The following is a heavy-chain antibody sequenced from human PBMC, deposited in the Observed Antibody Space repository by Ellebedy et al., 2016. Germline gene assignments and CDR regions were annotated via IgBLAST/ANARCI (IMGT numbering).Heavy chain of an antibody. Sequence: GESLKISCAASGFTLSNYVLHWVRQAPGKGLEWVAVISNDGSNNYYADSVKGRFTISRDNSKNTVYLQMGRLRAEDMAVYFCSREAIMGSKFDALGLWGHGTMVIVSS. D-gene: IGHD3-16*01. CDR2: ISNDGSNN. J-gene: IGHJ3*01. CDR3: SREAIMGSKFDALGL. V-gene: IGHV3-30*14. CDR1: GFTLSNYV.